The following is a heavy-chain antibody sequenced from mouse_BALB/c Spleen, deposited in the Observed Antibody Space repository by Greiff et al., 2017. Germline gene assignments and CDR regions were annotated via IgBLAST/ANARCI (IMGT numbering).Heavy chain of an antibody. J-gene: IGHJ4*01. CDR2: INPDSSTI. CDR3: ARPDYYGSRSYAMDY. V-gene: IGHV4-1*02. Sequence: EVKLMESGGGLVQPGGSLKLSCAASGFDFSRYWMSWVRQAPGKGLEWIGEINPDSSTINYTPSLKDKFIISRDNAKNTLYLQMSKVRSEDTALYYCARPDYYGSRSYAMDYWGQGTSVTVSS. D-gene: IGHD1-1*01. CDR1: GFDFSRYW.